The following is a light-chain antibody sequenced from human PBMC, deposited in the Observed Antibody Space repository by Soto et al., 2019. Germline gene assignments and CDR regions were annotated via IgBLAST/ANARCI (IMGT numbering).Light chain of an antibody. Sequence: AIRMTQSPSSLSASTGGRVAMTCRASQGISSYLAWYQQKPGKAPKLLIYAASTLQSGVPSRFSGSGSGTDFTLTISCLQSEDFATYYCQQYYSYPRTFGQGTKVDI. CDR2: AAS. V-gene: IGKV1-8*01. CDR1: QGISSY. J-gene: IGKJ1*01. CDR3: QQYYSYPRT.